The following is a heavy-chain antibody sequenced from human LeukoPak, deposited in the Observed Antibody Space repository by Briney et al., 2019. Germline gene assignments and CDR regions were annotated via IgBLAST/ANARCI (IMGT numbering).Heavy chain of an antibody. J-gene: IGHJ4*02. CDR1: GGSISGSSYY. CDR3: ARRRSYGEEFDY. Sequence: SETLSLTCTVSGGSISGSSYYWGWILQPPGKGLEWISSIWNSGSTYYNPSLKSRVTISVDTSKNEFSLKLSSVTAADTAVYYCARRRSYGEEFDYWGQGTLVTVSS. CDR2: IWNSGST. D-gene: IGHD5-18*01. V-gene: IGHV4-39*01.